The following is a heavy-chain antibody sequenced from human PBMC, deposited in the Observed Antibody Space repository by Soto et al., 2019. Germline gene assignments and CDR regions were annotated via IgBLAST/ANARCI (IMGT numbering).Heavy chain of an antibody. CDR1: GGSISSYY. CDR2: IYYSGST. J-gene: IGHJ5*02. V-gene: IGHV4-59*01. Sequence: LETLSLTCTVSGGSISSYYWSWIRQPPGKGLEWIGYIYYSGSTNYNPSLKSRVTISVDTSKNQFSLKLSSVTAADTAVYYCARVTQDWFDPWGQGTLVTVSS. CDR3: ARVTQDWFDP. D-gene: IGHD5-18*01.